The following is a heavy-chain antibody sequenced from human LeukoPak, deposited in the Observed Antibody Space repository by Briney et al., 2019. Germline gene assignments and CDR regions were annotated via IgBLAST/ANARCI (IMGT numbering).Heavy chain of an antibody. CDR3: ARRAGAYSHPYDY. V-gene: IGHV3-53*01. Sequence: GGSLRLSCVASGFTFSRFEMNWVRQAPGKGLEWVSFIYSDNTHYSDSVKGRFTISRDNSKNTLYLQMNSLRVEDTAAYYCARRAGAYSHPYDYWGQGTLVTVSS. CDR1: GFTFSRFE. CDR2: IYSDNT. J-gene: IGHJ4*02. D-gene: IGHD4/OR15-4a*01.